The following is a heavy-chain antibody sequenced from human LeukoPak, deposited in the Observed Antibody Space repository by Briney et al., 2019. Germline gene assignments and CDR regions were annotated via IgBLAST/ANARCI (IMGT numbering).Heavy chain of an antibody. D-gene: IGHD2-2*03. Sequence: GGSLRLSCAASGFTFSSYEMNWVRQAPGKGLEWVSYISSSGSTIYYADSVKGRFTISRDNAKNSLYLQMNSLRAEDTAVYYCARDPGSVDIGYFDYWGQGTLVTVSS. J-gene: IGHJ4*02. V-gene: IGHV3-48*03. CDR1: GFTFSSYE. CDR2: ISSSGSTI. CDR3: ARDPGSVDIGYFDY.